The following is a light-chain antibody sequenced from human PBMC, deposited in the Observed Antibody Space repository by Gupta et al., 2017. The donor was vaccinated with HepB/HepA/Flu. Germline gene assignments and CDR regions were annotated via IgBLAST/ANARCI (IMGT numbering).Light chain of an antibody. CDR3: ATWDDNLNGPV. CDR1: TSNIGDNP. Sequence: QSVLTQPPSASGTPGQRVTISCSGTTSNIGDNPVNWYHQVPGTAPKLLIYGDNQRPSGVPDRVSGSKSGTSASLAIRGILPEYGAVYYCATWDDNLNGPVFGGGTKLTVL. V-gene: IGLV1-44*01. J-gene: IGLJ2*01. CDR2: GDN.